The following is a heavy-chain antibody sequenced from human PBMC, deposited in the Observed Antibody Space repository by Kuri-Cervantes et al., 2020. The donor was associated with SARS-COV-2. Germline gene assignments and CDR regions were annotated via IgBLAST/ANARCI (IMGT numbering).Heavy chain of an antibody. D-gene: IGHD3-22*01. CDR2: IMLSLAIP. CDR3: ARDAGYDPSVYFDF. Sequence: SVKVSCKASGGTLSSDAISWVRQAPGQGFEWMGRIMLSLAIPHFAQKFRDRVTITADKSTNTIYMELSKLRFEDTAIYYCARDAGYDPSVYFDFWGQGSLVTVSS. V-gene: IGHV1-69*04. J-gene: IGHJ4*02. CDR1: GGTLSSDA.